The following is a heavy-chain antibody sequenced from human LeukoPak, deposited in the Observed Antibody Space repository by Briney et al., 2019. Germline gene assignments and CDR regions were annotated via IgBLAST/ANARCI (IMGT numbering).Heavy chain of an antibody. CDR3: ARGVVVVPTAMAKWYFAL. D-gene: IGHD2-2*01. CDR2: FYYSGSN. V-gene: IGHV4-59*01. Sequence: PWETLALTCTVSGGSINSFYWSWVRQPPGKGLEWMGYFYYSGSNNYHPSLKSRGHISVDKSKTHFSLRVSSVTAADTAAYYCARGVVVVPTAMAKWYFALWGGSTLFTVSS. J-gene: IGHJ2*01. CDR1: GGSINSFY.